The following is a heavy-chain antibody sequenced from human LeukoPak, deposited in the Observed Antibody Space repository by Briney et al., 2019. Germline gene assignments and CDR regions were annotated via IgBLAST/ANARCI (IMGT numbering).Heavy chain of an antibody. CDR2: IYSGDNT. Sequence: GGSLRLSCAASGFTVSSNYMSWVRQAPGKGLEWVSLIYSGDNTYYADSVKGRFTISRDNSRNTLYLQMNSLRAEDTAVYYCARDRVRGVLDYWGQGTLVTVSS. D-gene: IGHD3-10*01. CDR1: GFTVSSNY. CDR3: ARDRVRGVLDY. V-gene: IGHV3-66*01. J-gene: IGHJ4*02.